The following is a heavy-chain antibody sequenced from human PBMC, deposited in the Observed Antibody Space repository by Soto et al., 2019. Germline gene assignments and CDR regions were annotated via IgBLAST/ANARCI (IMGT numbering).Heavy chain of an antibody. V-gene: IGHV3-23*01. CDR1: GFTFSSYA. D-gene: IGHD3-10*01. J-gene: IGHJ2*01. CDR3: AKIGDPTYGNWYFDL. Sequence: EVQLFDSGGDLVQPGGSLRLSCAASGFTFSSYAMTWVRQAPGKGLEWVSNISGDGSNRFYADSVRGRFTISRDNSENALYLQVNSLTAEDTAVYYCAKIGDPTYGNWYFDLWGRGTLITVSS. CDR2: ISGDGSNR.